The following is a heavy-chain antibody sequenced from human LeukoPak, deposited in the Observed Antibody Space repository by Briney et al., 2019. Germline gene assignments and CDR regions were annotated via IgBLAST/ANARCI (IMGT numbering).Heavy chain of an antibody. J-gene: IGHJ4*02. Sequence: SETLSLTCAVSGGSISSGGYSWSWIRQPPGKGLEWIGYIYHSGSTYYNPSLKSRVTISVDRSKNQFSLKLSSVTAADTAVYYCARGSCSGGSCFYFDYWGQGTLVTVSS. CDR2: IYHSGST. CDR1: GGSISSGGYS. CDR3: ARGSCSGGSCFYFDY. V-gene: IGHV4-30-2*01. D-gene: IGHD2-15*01.